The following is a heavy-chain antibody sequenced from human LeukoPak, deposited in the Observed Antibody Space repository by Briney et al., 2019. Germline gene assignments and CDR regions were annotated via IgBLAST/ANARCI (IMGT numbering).Heavy chain of an antibody. CDR2: ISSDGVKT. Sequence: PGGSLRLSCSVSGFTFSAYTMHWVRQAPGRGLQYVSSISSDGVKTYYADSVKGRFTVSRDNSKNTLYLQMSSLRLEGTAVYYCVKDRWVDYWGQGALVTVSS. D-gene: IGHD5-24*01. V-gene: IGHV3-64D*09. J-gene: IGHJ4*02. CDR3: VKDRWVDY. CDR1: GFTFSAYT.